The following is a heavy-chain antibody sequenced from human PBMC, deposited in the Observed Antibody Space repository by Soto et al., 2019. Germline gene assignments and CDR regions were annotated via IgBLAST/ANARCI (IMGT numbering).Heavy chain of an antibody. CDR1: GFTFSSYA. CDR2: INSDGIRT. D-gene: IGHD5-12*01. Sequence: PGGSLRLSCAASGFTFSSYAMSWVRQAPGKGLEWVSRINSDGIRTTYADSVKGRFTISRDNAKNTVYLQMNSLRAEDTAVYYCATVATHSYNWVDSWGQGTLVTVSS. J-gene: IGHJ5*01. CDR3: ATVATHSYNWVDS. V-gene: IGHV3-74*01.